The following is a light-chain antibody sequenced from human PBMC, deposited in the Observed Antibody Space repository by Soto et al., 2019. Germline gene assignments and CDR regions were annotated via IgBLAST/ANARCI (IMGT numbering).Light chain of an antibody. CDR3: AAWDDSLV. CDR2: RNS. CDR1: SSNIGRNY. V-gene: IGLV1-47*01. J-gene: IGLJ3*02. Sequence: QSVLTQPPSASGTPGQRVTISCSGSSSNIGRNYVYWYQQFPGTAPKLLIYRNSERPSGVPDRFSDSKSGTSASLAISGLRSEDEAEYFCAAWDDSLVFGGGTKLTVL.